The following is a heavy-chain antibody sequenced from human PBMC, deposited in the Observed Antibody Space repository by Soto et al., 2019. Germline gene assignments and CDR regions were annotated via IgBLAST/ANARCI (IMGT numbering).Heavy chain of an antibody. J-gene: IGHJ4*02. V-gene: IGHV4-30-2*01. CDR3: ARENNLNFDY. D-gene: IGHD1-1*01. CDR1: GGSISSGGYS. CDR2: IYHSGST. Sequence: PSETLSLTCAVSGGSISSGGYSWSWIRQPPGKGLEWIGYIYHSGSTYYNPSLKSRVTISVDRSKNQFSLKLSSVTAADTAVYYCARENNLNFDYWGQGTLVTVSS.